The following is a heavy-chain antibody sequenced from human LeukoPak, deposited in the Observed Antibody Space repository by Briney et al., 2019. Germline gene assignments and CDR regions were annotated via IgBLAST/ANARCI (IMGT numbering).Heavy chain of an antibody. CDR3: ARAEGWTLYYMDA. Sequence: ASVKVSCKASGYTFTGHFIHWVRQAPGQGLEWMGWINPNSGGTNYAQKFQGRVSMSSDTSTSTAYMELSRLTSDDTAVYYCARAEGWTLYYMDAWGKGTTLTVSS. CDR1: GYTFTGHF. D-gene: IGHD3/OR15-3a*01. V-gene: IGHV1-2*02. J-gene: IGHJ6*03. CDR2: INPNSGGT.